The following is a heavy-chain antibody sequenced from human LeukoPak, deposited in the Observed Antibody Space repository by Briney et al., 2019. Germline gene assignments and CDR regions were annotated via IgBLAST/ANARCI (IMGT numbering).Heavy chain of an antibody. CDR1: GYTFTGYY. CDR3: AAYYYDSSGYHDY. CDR2: INPNSGGT. J-gene: IGHJ4*02. Sequence: VASVKVSCKASGYTFTGYYMHWVRQAPGQGLEWMGWINPNSGGTNYAQKFQGRVTMTRDTSISTAYMELSRLRSDDTAVYYCAAYYYDSSGYHDYWGQGTLVTVSS. D-gene: IGHD3-22*01. V-gene: IGHV1-2*02.